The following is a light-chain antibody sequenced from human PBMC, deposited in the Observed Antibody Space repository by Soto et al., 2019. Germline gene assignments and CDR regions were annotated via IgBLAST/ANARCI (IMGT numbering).Light chain of an antibody. J-gene: IGLJ3*02. Sequence: QSALTQPASVSGSPGQSISISCPGSSRDVGDYHFVSWYQQHPGKVPKLLLYEVSDRPSGVSNRVSGSKSGNTASLTISVIQAEDDAHYYCSSFTSTSTLVVFGGVTKLTVL. CDR3: SSFTSTSTLVV. V-gene: IGLV2-14*01. CDR1: SRDVGDYHF. CDR2: EVS.